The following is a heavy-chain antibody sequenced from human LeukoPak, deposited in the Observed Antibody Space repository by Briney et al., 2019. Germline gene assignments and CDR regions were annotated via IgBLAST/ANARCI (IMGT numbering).Heavy chain of an antibody. D-gene: IGHD2-2*01. CDR3: ARDSVVVVPAAILDYYYYGMDV. CDR2: ISAYNGNT. J-gene: IGHJ6*02. V-gene: IGHV1-18*01. Sequence: ASVKVSCKASGYTFTSYGISCVRQAPGQGLEWMGWISAYNGNTNYAQKLQGRVTMTTDTSTSTAYMELRSLRSDDTAVYYCARDSVVVVPAAILDYYYYGMDVWGQGATVTVSS. CDR1: GYTFTSYG.